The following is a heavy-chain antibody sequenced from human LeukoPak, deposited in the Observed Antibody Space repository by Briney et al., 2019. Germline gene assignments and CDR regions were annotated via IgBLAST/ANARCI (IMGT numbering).Heavy chain of an antibody. CDR1: GFTFSDYY. J-gene: IGHJ6*03. Sequence: GGSLRLSCAASGFTFSDYYMSWIRQAPGKGLEWVSHISSSGSIIYYAHSVKGRFTISRDNSKNTVFLQLSALRADDTAVYYCAGYCSSGYCYHHYSYYMDVWGKGSTVTVSS. CDR2: ISSSGSII. D-gene: IGHD2-2*01. V-gene: IGHV3-11*01. CDR3: AGYCSSGYCYHHYSYYMDV.